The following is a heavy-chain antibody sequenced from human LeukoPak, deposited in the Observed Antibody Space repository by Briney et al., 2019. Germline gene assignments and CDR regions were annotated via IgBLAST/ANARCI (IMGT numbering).Heavy chain of an antibody. Sequence: PGGSLRLSCAASGLTVSSSYMSWVRLAPGKGLEWVSLITGDGRSTYYADSVKGRFTISRDNSKNSLYLQMNSLRTEDTALYYCAKRSYGSSGPTDWGQGTLVTVSS. CDR2: ITGDGRST. J-gene: IGHJ4*02. V-gene: IGHV3-43*02. CDR1: GLTVSSSY. D-gene: IGHD3-22*01. CDR3: AKRSYGSSGPTD.